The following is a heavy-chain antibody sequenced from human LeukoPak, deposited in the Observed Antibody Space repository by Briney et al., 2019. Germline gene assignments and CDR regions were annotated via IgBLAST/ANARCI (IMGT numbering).Heavy chain of an antibody. CDR2: IYYSGST. Sequence: SETLSLTCTVSGGSISSGSYYWGWIRQPPGKGLEWIGSIYYSGSTYYNPSLKSRVTISVDTSKNQFSLKLSSVTAADTAVYYCARIPLQWEPQYFQHWGQGTLVTVSS. D-gene: IGHD1-26*01. CDR3: ARIPLQWEPQYFQH. CDR1: GGSISSGSYY. V-gene: IGHV4-39*01. J-gene: IGHJ1*01.